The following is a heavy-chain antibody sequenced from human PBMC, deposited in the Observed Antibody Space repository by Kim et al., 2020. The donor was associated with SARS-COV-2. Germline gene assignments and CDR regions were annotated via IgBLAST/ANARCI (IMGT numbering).Heavy chain of an antibody. CDR3: ARTPELWSYITMIVKRYGMDV. V-gene: IGHV1-18*01. D-gene: IGHD3-22*01. CDR2: ISAYNGNT. Sequence: ASVKVSCKASGYTFTSYGISWVRQAPGQGLEWMGWISAYNGNTNYAQKLQGRVTMTTDTSTSTAYMELRSLRSDDTAVYYCARTPELWSYITMIVKRYGMDVWGQGTTVTVSS. CDR1: GYTFTSYG. J-gene: IGHJ6*02.